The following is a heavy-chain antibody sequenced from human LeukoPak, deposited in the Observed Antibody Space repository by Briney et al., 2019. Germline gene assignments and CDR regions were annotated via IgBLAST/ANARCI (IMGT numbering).Heavy chain of an antibody. CDR1: GFTFSSNW. D-gene: IGHD2-15*01. CDR2: INSDATST. J-gene: IGHJ4*02. Sequence: PGGSLRLSCAASGFTFSSNWMHWVRQAPGKGLVWVSLINSDATSTSYADSVKGRFTISRDNAKNTLYLQMNSLRVENTAVYYCVVGSGGHYSWGQGTLVTVSS. V-gene: IGHV3-74*01. CDR3: VVGSGGHYS.